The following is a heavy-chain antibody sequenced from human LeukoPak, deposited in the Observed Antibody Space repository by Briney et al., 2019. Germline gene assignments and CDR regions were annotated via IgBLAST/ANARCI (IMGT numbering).Heavy chain of an antibody. CDR2: INYSGST. CDR3: ARGGYYYDSSGYWGAFDI. V-gene: IGHV4-39*07. CDR1: GDFISSRTYY. J-gene: IGHJ3*02. Sequence: SETLSLTCTVSGDFISSRTYYWGWIRQPPGKGLEWIVSINYSGSTHDNPSLKSRVTISVDTSKNQLSLKLSSVTAADTAVYYCARGGYYYDSSGYWGAFDIWGQGTMVTVSS. D-gene: IGHD3-22*01.